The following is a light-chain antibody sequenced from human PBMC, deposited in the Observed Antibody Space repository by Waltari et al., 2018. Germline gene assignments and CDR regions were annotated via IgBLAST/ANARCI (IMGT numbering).Light chain of an antibody. Sequence: EIVMTQSPATLSVSPGERVTLSCRASQSVSSNLAWYQQKPGQAPRLIIYASSNRATAIPARFSGSGSGAEFTLTLSTLHSEDFAVYYCHENNHCPPVWTFGQGTNVEIK. CDR2: ASS. V-gene: IGKV3-15*01. J-gene: IGKJ1*01. CDR3: HENNHCPPVWT. CDR1: QSVSSN.